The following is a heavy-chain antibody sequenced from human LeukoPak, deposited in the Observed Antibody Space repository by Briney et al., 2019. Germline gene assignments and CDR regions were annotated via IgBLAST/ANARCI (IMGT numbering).Heavy chain of an antibody. CDR1: GGSISSSSYY. V-gene: IGHV4-39*01. Sequence: PSETLSLTCTVSGGSISSSSYYWGWIRQPPGKGLEWIGSIYYSGSTYYNPSLQSRVTISVDTSKNQFSLKLSSVTAADTAVYYCTRHGRAWMNSDYWGRGTLVTVSS. J-gene: IGHJ4*02. CDR2: IYYSGST. D-gene: IGHD5-12*01. CDR3: TRHGRAWMNSDY.